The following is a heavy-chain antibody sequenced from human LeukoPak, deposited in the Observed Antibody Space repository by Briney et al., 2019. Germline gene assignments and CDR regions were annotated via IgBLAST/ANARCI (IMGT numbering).Heavy chain of an antibody. D-gene: IGHD1-26*01. V-gene: IGHV3-66*01. CDR2: IYSGGST. J-gene: IGHJ4*02. CDR3: ASFRGATHFDY. Sequence: GSLRLSCAASGFTVSSNYMSWVRQAPGKGLEWVSVIYSGGSTYYADSVKGRFTISRDNSKNTLYLQMNSLRAEDTAVYYCASFRGATHFDYWGQGTLVTVSS. CDR1: GFTVSSNY.